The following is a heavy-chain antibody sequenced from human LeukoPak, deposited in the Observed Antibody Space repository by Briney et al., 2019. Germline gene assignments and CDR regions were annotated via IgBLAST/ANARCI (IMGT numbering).Heavy chain of an antibody. Sequence: HTGGSLRLSCAASGFTFSSYAMSWVRQAPGKGLEWVSAISGSGGSTYYADSVKGRFTISRDNSKNTLYLQMNSLRAEDTAVYYCAKGNYYDSSGYYGPDAFDIWGQGTMVTVSS. J-gene: IGHJ3*02. V-gene: IGHV3-23*01. CDR1: GFTFSSYA. D-gene: IGHD3-22*01. CDR3: AKGNYYDSSGYYGPDAFDI. CDR2: ISGSGGST.